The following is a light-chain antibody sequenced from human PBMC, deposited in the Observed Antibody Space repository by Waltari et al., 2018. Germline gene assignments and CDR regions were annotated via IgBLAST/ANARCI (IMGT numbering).Light chain of an antibody. J-gene: IGLJ2*01. CDR2: DVS. CDR1: SSDVGTYNY. V-gene: IGLV2-14*03. CDR3: SSYISSSTLEL. Sequence: QSALTQPASVSGSPGQSITISCTGTSSDVGTYNYVSWYQQHPGKAPKLMIFDVSIRPAGVSNLFSGSKSGNTASLTISWLQAEDEADYYCSSYISSSTLELFGGGTSLTVL.